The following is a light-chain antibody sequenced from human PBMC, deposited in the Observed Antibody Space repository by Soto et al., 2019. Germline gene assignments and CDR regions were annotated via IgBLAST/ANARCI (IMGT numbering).Light chain of an antibody. CDR3: QQHGTSPLT. J-gene: IGKJ4*01. V-gene: IGKV3-20*01. CDR1: QSVRSGY. Sequence: EIVLTQSPGTLSLSPGERATLSCRASQSVRSGYLAWYQQKPGQAPRLLIYGASSRATGIPDRFSGSGSGTDFTLTISRLESDDFAVYYCQQHGTSPLTFGGGTKVEMK. CDR2: GAS.